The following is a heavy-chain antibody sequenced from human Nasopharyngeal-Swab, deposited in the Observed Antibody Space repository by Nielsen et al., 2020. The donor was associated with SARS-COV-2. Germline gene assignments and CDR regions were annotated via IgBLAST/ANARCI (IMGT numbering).Heavy chain of an antibody. D-gene: IGHD3-3*01. V-gene: IGHV1-46*01. CDR3: ARDYDFWSGYYTGGAFDI. J-gene: IGHJ3*02. CDR2: INPSGGST. Sequence: WVRQAPGQGLEWTGIINPSGGSTSYAQKFQGRVTMTRDTSTSTVYMELSSLRSEDTAVYYCARDYDFWSGYYTGGAFDIWGQGTMVTVSS.